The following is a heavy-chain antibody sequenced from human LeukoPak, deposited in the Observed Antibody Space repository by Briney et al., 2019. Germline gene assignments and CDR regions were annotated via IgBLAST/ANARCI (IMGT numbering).Heavy chain of an antibody. CDR3: ASTRGYGGY. V-gene: IGHV3-30*03. CDR2: ISYDGSNK. Sequence: GGSLRLSCAASGFTFSSYGMHWVRQAPGKGLEWVVVISYDGSNKYYADSVKGRFTISRDNAKNSLYLQMNSLRAEDTAVYYCASTRGYGGYWGQGTLVTVSS. CDR1: GFTFSSYG. J-gene: IGHJ4*02. D-gene: IGHD4-23*01.